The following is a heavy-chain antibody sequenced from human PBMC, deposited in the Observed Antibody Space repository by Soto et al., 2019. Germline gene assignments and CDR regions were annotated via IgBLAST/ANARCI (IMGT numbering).Heavy chain of an antibody. V-gene: IGHV4-34*01. CDR3: ARREVAAATRFDY. CDR1: VGSFSGYY. CDR2: INHIGST. Sequence: QVQLQQWGAGLLKPSETLSLTCAVYVGSFSGYYWSWIRQPPGKGLEWIGEINHIGSTNYNASLKSRVTISVETSKNQFSLKLSSVTAADTAVYYCARREVAAATRFDYWGQGTLVTVSS. J-gene: IGHJ4*02. D-gene: IGHD2-15*01.